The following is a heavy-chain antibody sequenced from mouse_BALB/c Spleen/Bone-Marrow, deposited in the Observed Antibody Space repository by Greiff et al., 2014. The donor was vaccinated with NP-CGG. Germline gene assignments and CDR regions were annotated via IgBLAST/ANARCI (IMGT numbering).Heavy chain of an antibody. Sequence: VQVVESGAELAKPGASVKMSCKASGYTFTSYWMHWVKQGPGQGLEWIGYINPSTGYTEYNQKFKDKATLTADKSSSTAYMQLSSLTSEDSAVYFCARGRFAYWGQGTLVTVSA. CDR3: ARGRFAY. J-gene: IGHJ3*01. CDR1: GYTFTSYW. V-gene: IGHV1-7*01. CDR2: INPSTGYT.